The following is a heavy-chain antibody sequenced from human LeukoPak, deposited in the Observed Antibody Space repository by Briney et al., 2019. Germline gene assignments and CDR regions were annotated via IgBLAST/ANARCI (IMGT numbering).Heavy chain of an antibody. D-gene: IGHD6-13*01. CDR2: IYTSGSS. J-gene: IGHJ6*03. CDR1: GGSISSYY. Sequence: SETLSLTCTVSGGSISSYYWSWIRQPAGKGLEWIGRIYTSGSSNYNPSLKSRVTMSVDTSKNQFSLKLGSVTAADTAVYYCARGMRYSSSWYSYMDVWGKGTTVTVSS. CDR3: ARGMRYSSSWYSYMDV. V-gene: IGHV4-4*07.